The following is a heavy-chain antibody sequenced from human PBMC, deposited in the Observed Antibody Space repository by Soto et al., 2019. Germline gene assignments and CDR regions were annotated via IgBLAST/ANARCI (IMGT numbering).Heavy chain of an antibody. CDR3: ARDEDWNYYLDY. J-gene: IGHJ4*02. CDR1: GFTFSSYT. V-gene: IGHV3-30-3*01. CDR2: ISKDGTKT. D-gene: IGHD1-7*01. Sequence: QVQLVESGGGVVQPGRSLRLSCAASGFTFSSYTMHWVRQCPGKGLEWVALISKDGTKTYYADSVKGRFTISRDNSRNTLYLQMHSLRAEDTAVYYCARDEDWNYYLDYWGQGALVTVSS.